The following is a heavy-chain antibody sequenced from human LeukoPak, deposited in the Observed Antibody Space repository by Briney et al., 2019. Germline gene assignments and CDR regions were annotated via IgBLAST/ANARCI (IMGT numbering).Heavy chain of an antibody. CDR2: INPNSGGT. D-gene: IGHD3-9*01. CDR1: GYTFTDYY. V-gene: IGHV1-2*02. CDR3: ARMSDILTGHYPQWFDP. J-gene: IGHJ5*02. Sequence: ASVKVSCKASGYTFTDYYMHWVRQAPGQGLEWMGWINPNSGGTSYAQKFQGRVTMTRDTSVSTAYMELSRLRSDDTAVYYCARMSDILTGHYPQWFDPWGQGTLVTVSS.